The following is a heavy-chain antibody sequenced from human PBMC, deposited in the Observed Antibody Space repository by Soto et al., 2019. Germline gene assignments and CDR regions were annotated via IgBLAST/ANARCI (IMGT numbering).Heavy chain of an antibody. CDR3: AKESGLIDY. D-gene: IGHD1-1*01. J-gene: IGHJ4*02. CDR1: GFTFSSYW. CDR2: INNDGSST. V-gene: IGHV3-74*01. Sequence: PGGSLRLSCAASGFTFSSYWMHWVRQAPGKGLVWVSHINNDGSSTTYADSVKGRFTISRDNAKNALNLQMNSLRAEDTAVYYCAKESGLIDYWGQGTLVTVS.